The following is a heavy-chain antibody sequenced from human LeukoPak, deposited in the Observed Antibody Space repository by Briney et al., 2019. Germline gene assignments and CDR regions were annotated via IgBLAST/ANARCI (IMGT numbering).Heavy chain of an antibody. CDR1: RYSIASYW. D-gene: IGHD2-2*01. Sequence: GESLKISCKGSRYSIASYWIGWVRQMPGECLEWMGIIYPGDSDTRYSPSFQGQVTISADKSISTAYLQWSSLKASDTAMYYCARHLSLYCSSTSCSLGVFDYWGQGTLVTVSS. V-gene: IGHV5-51*01. CDR2: IYPGDSDT. CDR3: ARHLSLYCSSTSCSLGVFDY. J-gene: IGHJ4*02.